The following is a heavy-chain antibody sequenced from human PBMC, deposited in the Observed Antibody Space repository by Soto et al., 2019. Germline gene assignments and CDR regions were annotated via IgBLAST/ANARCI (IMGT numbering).Heavy chain of an antibody. V-gene: IGHV1-69*01. CDR2: IIPIFGTA. CDR3: ALGGADATAVFDY. J-gene: IGHJ4*02. D-gene: IGHD3-16*01. Sequence: QVQLVQSGAEVKKPGSSVKVSCKASGCTFSSYAISWVRQAPGQGLEWMAGIIPIFGTANYAQKFQGRVTITADESTSTVYMELSSLRSEDTAVYYCALGGADATAVFDYWGQGTLVTVSS. CDR1: GCTFSSYA.